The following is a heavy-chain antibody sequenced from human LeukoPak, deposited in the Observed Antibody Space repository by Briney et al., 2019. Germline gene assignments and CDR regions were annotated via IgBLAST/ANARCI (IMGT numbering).Heavy chain of an antibody. CDR2: IYYSGSP. Sequence: ASETLSLTCTVSGGSISSSGYYWGWIRQPPGKGLEWIGSIYYSGSPYYSPSLKSRVTISVDTSKNQFSLKVSSVTAADTAVYCCARRQGYQLLYFDYWGQGTLVTVSS. CDR1: GGSISSSGYY. D-gene: IGHD2-2*01. CDR3: ARRQGYQLLYFDY. J-gene: IGHJ4*02. V-gene: IGHV4-39*01.